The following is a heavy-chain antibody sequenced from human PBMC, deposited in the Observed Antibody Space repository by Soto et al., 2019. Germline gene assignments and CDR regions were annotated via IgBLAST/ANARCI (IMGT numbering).Heavy chain of an antibody. CDR2: ISYDGSNK. Sequence: GGSLRLSCAASGFTFSSYGMHWVRQASGKGLEWVAVISYDGSNKNYADSVKGRLTISRDNSKNTLYLQMNSLRAEDTAVYYCAKAPPGATTKYYDYWGQGTLVTVSS. J-gene: IGHJ4*02. CDR1: GFTFSSYG. V-gene: IGHV3-30*18. D-gene: IGHD5-12*01. CDR3: AKAPPGATTKYYDY.